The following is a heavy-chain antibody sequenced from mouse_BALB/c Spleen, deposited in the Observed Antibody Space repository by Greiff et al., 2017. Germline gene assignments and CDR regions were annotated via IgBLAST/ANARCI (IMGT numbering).Heavy chain of an antibody. J-gene: IGHJ4*01. CDR2: ISSGSSTI. Sequence: EVQRVESGGGLVQPGGSRKLSCAASGFTFSSFGMHWVRQAPEKGLEWVAYISSGSSTIYYADTVKGRFTISRDNPKNTLFLQMTSLRSEDTAMYYCARYYDYDYAMDYWGQGTSVTVSS. D-gene: IGHD2-4*01. CDR1: GFTFSSFG. V-gene: IGHV5-17*02. CDR3: ARYYDYDYAMDY.